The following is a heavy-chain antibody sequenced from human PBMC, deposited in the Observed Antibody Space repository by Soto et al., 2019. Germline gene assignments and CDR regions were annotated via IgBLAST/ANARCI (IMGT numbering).Heavy chain of an antibody. J-gene: IGHJ6*02. CDR1: GYSFTSYW. CDR3: ARQGSLAAAVPSEYYYGMDV. Sequence: GESLKISCKGSGYSFTSYWISWVRQMPGKGLEWMGRIDPSDSYTNYSPSFQGHVTISADKSISTAYLQWSSLKASDTAMYYCARQGSLAAAVPSEYYYGMDVWDQETTVTVSS. D-gene: IGHD6-13*01. CDR2: IDPSDSYT. V-gene: IGHV5-10-1*01.